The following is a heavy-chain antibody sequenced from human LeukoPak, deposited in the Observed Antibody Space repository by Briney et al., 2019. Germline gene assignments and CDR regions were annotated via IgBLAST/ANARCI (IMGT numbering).Heavy chain of an antibody. Sequence: GGSLRLSCAASGFTFSSYAMSWVRQAPGKGLEWVSAISGSGGSTYYADSVKGRFTISRDNAKSSLYLQMNSLRVEDTAVYYCAREAYTGFDLEAFDSWGQGTRVTVSS. CDR1: GFTFSSYA. V-gene: IGHV3-23*01. CDR3: AREAYTGFDLEAFDS. J-gene: IGHJ4*02. CDR2: ISGSGGST. D-gene: IGHD5-12*01.